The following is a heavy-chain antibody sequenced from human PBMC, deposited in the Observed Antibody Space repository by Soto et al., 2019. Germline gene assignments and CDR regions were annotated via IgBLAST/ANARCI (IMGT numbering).Heavy chain of an antibody. V-gene: IGHV4-39*01. CDR2: IYYSGST. CDR3: ARQQYGDYGGSTFDI. CDR1: GGSISSSSYY. Sequence: SETLSLTCTVSGGSISSSSYYWGWIRQPPGKGLEWIGSIYYSGSTYYNPSLKSRVTISVDTSKNQFSLKLSSVTAADTAVYYCARQQYGDYGGSTFDIWGQGTMVTVSS. D-gene: IGHD4-17*01. J-gene: IGHJ3*02.